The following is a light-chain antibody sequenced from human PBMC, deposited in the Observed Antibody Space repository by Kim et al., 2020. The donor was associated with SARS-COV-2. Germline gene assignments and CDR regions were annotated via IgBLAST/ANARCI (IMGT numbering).Light chain of an antibody. V-gene: IGLV3-9*01. CDR3: QVWDSSTSWV. Sequence: VARGQTARITCGGKNIGSKNVHWYQQKPGQAPVLVIYRDSNRPSGIPERFSGSNSGNTATLTISRAQAGDEADYYCQVWDSSTSWVFGGGTKLTVL. CDR1: NIGSKN. CDR2: RDS. J-gene: IGLJ3*02.